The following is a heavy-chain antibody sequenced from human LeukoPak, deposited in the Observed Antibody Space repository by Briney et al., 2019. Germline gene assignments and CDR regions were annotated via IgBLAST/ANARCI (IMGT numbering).Heavy chain of an antibody. CDR3: ARDHMTGYYDWFDP. CDR1: GYTFTGYY. Sequence: GASVKVSCKASGYTFTGYYMHWVRQAPGQGLEWMGWINPNSGGTNYAQKFQGRVTMTRDTSISTAYMELSRLRSDDTAVYYCARDHMTGYYDWFDPWGQGTLVTVSS. D-gene: IGHD3-9*01. J-gene: IGHJ5*02. V-gene: IGHV1-2*02. CDR2: INPNSGGT.